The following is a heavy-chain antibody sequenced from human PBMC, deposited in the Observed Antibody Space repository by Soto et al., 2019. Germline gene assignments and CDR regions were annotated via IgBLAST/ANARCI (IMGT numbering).Heavy chain of an antibody. V-gene: IGHV1-2*04. CDR3: ARGVRVSY. D-gene: IGHD3-10*01. J-gene: IGHJ4*02. CDR1: EYSFSDYY. CDR2: INPNSGDT. Sequence: ASVKVSCKASEYSFSDYYIHWVRQAPGQGLEWMGWINPNSGDTNSAQKFQGWVTMTRDPSISTAYVYLSRLRSDDTAIYSCARGVRVSYWGQGALVTVLL.